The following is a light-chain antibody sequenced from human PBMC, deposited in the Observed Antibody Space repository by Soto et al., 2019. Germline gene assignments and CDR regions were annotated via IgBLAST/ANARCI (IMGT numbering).Light chain of an antibody. J-gene: IGKJ5*01. CDR1: PSISSY. V-gene: IGKV1-39*01. CDR3: QQSYSTPHT. Sequence: DIQMTQSPSSLSASVGGRVTITCRASPSISSYLNWYKQKPGKAPKIMSYAASSLQSGVPSRFSGSGSGTDFTLTISSLKPEDFETYYCQQSYSTPHTFGQGTRLEI. CDR2: AAS.